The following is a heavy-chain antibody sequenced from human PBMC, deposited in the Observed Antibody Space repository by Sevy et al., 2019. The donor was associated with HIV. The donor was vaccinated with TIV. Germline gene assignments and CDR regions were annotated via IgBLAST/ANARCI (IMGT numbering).Heavy chain of an antibody. CDR1: GFSFSIYW. CDR3: VREGLGGYSYSLDY. CDR2: MKQDGSEE. Sequence: GGSLRLSCAASGFSFSIYWMSWVRLAPGKGLEWVATMKQDGSEEDYVASVKGRFTISRDNAKNSLFLQMNSLSAEDTAVYYCVREGLGGYSYSLDYWGHGTLVTVSS. V-gene: IGHV3-7*01. D-gene: IGHD5-18*01. J-gene: IGHJ4*01.